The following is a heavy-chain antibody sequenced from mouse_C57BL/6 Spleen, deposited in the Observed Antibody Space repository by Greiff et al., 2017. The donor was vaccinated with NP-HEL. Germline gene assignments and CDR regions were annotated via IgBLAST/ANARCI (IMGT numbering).Heavy chain of an antibody. CDR1: GYTFTDYN. Sequence: DVQLQESGPELVKPGASVKMSCKASGYTFTDYNMHWVKQSHGKSLEWIGYINPNNGGTSYNQKFKGKATLTVNKSSSTAYMELRSLTSEDSAVYYCARYYYYGSYFDYWGQGTTLTVSS. CDR3: ARYYYYGSYFDY. V-gene: IGHV1-22*01. D-gene: IGHD1-1*01. J-gene: IGHJ2*01. CDR2: INPNNGGT.